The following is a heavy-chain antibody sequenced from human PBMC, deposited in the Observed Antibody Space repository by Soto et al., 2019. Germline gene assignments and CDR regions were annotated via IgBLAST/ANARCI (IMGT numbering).Heavy chain of an antibody. CDR3: AKVKGYLGSWYGMDV. V-gene: IGHV3-23*01. J-gene: IGHJ6*02. CDR2: ISGSGGST. CDR1: GFTFSSYA. D-gene: IGHD6-13*01. Sequence: EVQLLESGGGLVQPGGSLRLSCAASGFTFSSYAMSWVRQAPGKGLEWVSAISGSGGSTYYADSVKGRFTISRDNSENTLYLQMNSLRAEDTAVYYCAKVKGYLGSWYGMDVWGQGTTVTVSS.